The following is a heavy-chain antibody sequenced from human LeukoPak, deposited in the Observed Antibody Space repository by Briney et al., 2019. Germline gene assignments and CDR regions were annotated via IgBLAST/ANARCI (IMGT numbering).Heavy chain of an antibody. CDR2: ISDDGSNK. CDR1: GFTFSSYG. D-gene: IGHD1-14*01. CDR3: ARAFTNRCY. J-gene: IGHJ4*02. V-gene: IGHV3-30*03. Sequence: GGALRLSCAPSGFTFSSYGMHWVRQAPGKGLEGVAVISDDGSNKYYADSVKRRFTISRDNSKNTLYLQMNSLRAEDTAVYYCARAFTNRCYWGQGTLVTVSS.